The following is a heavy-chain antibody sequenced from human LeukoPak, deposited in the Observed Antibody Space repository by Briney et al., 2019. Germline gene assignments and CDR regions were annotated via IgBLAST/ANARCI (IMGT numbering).Heavy chain of an antibody. CDR1: GFTFSTYA. CDR2: ISYSGGST. J-gene: IGHJ6*02. CDR3: AKGHYYGSGSYTPRHYYGMDV. Sequence: PGGSLRLSCPASGFTFSTYAMSWVRQAPGNGLEWVSGISYSGGSTYYADSVKGRFTISRDNSKNTVYLQMNSLRAEDTAVYYCAKGHYYGSGSYTPRHYYGMDVWGQGTTVTVSS. V-gene: IGHV3-23*01. D-gene: IGHD3-10*01.